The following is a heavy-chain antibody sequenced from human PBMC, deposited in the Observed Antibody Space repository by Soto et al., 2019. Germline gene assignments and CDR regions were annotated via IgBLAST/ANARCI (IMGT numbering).Heavy chain of an antibody. CDR3: AGWELERPDIDY. Sequence: SETLSLTCTVSGGSVGSGSYYWCCIRQPPGKGLEWIGYIYYSGSTNYNPSLKSRVTISVDTSKNQFSLKLSSVTAADTAVYYCAGWELERPDIDYWGQGTLVTVSS. CDR2: IYYSGST. V-gene: IGHV4-61*01. D-gene: IGHD1-1*01. CDR1: GGSVGSGSYY. J-gene: IGHJ4*02.